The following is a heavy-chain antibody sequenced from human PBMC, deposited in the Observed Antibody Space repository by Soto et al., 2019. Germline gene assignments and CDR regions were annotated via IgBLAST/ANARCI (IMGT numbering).Heavy chain of an antibody. Sequence: EVQLVESGGDMVQPGGSLRLSCAASGFVFSDYTMHWVRQAPGKGLEFVSSINENGGTRYYANSVKGRFTVSRDNSKNTLYLQMGSLRDDDTAVYYCARVGCAMRPAGWRLGLDYWGRGTPVTVSS. V-gene: IGHV3-64*01. CDR3: ARVGCAMRPAGWRLGLDY. CDR1: GFVFSDYT. J-gene: IGHJ4*02. CDR2: INENGGTR. D-gene: IGHD2-15*01.